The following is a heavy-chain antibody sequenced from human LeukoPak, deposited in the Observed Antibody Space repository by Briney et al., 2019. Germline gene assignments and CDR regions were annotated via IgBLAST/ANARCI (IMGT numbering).Heavy chain of an antibody. D-gene: IGHD5-12*01. Sequence: SVKVSCKASGGTFSSYAISWVRQAPGQGLEWMRGIIPIFGTANYAQKFQGRVTITTDESTSTAYMELSSLRSEDTAVYYCASPSSRVGYKYVPGAFDIWGQGTMVTVSS. CDR3: ASPSSRVGYKYVPGAFDI. CDR1: GGTFSSYA. J-gene: IGHJ3*02. CDR2: IIPIFGTA. V-gene: IGHV1-69*05.